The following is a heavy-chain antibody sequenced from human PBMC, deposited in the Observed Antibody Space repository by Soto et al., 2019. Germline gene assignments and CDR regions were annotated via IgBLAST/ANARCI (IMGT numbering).Heavy chain of an antibody. Sequence: ESGPTLVNPTQTLTLTCTFSGFSLSTSGVGVGWIRQPPGKALEWLALIYWDDDKRYSPSLKTRLTMTKDNSNNQVVLIMTNMDPVDTATYYCARTYYDILTGSNWFDPWGQGTLVTVSS. V-gene: IGHV2-5*02. CDR3: ARTYYDILTGSNWFDP. D-gene: IGHD3-9*01. CDR2: IYWDDDK. CDR1: GFSLSTSGVG. J-gene: IGHJ5*02.